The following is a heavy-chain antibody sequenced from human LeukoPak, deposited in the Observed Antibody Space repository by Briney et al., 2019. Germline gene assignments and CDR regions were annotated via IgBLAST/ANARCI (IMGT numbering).Heavy chain of an antibody. CDR2: IYYSGST. Sequence: PSETLSLTCTVSGGSISSGGYYWSWIRQHPGKGLEWIGCIYYSGSTYYNPSLKSRVTISVDTSKNQFSLKLSSVTAADTAVYYCARDRGRDGYNPPGMDVWGQGTTVTVSS. D-gene: IGHD5-24*01. V-gene: IGHV4-31*03. CDR3: ARDRGRDGYNPPGMDV. J-gene: IGHJ6*02. CDR1: GGSISSGGYY.